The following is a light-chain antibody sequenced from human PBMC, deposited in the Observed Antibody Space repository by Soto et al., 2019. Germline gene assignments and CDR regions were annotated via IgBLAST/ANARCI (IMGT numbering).Light chain of an antibody. Sequence: QSVLTQPASVSGSPGQSITISCTGTSSDVGDYDYVSWYQQHPGKAPKLMIYEVSNRPSGVSTRFSGSKSGNTASLTISGLQAEDESTYYCSSSTSSTAPHVVFGGGTKLTVL. CDR3: SSSTSSTAPHVV. CDR2: EVS. V-gene: IGLV2-14*01. J-gene: IGLJ2*01. CDR1: SSDVGDYDY.